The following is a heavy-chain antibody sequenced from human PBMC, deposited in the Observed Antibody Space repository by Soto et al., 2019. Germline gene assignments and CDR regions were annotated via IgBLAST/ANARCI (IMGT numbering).Heavy chain of an antibody. D-gene: IGHD6-13*01. Sequence: DVQLLESGGGLVQPEGSLRLSCAASGFTFSSYAMGWVRQVPGKGLEWVSGINWNSGSIGYADSVKGRFAISRDNAKNSLHLQMNSLRAEDTAFYYCVKDESINWYSGHFRHWGQGTLVTVSS. CDR1: GFTFSSYA. CDR3: VKDESINWYSGHFRH. V-gene: IGHV3-9*01. CDR2: INWNSGSI. J-gene: IGHJ1*01.